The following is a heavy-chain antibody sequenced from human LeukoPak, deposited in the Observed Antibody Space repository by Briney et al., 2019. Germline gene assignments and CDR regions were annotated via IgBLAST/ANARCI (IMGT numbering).Heavy chain of an antibody. CDR2: IKSKTDGGTT. D-gene: IGHD3-22*01. CDR1: GFTFSNAW. CDR3: ARDRYYYDSSGYYYRHSTTDY. Sequence: PGGALRLSCEASGFTFSNAWMSWVRQAPGKGLEWVGRIKSKTDGGTTDYAAPVKGRFTISRDDSKNTLYLQMNSLKTEDTAVYYCARDRYYYDSSGYYYRHSTTDYWGQGTLVTVSS. V-gene: IGHV3-15*01. J-gene: IGHJ4*02.